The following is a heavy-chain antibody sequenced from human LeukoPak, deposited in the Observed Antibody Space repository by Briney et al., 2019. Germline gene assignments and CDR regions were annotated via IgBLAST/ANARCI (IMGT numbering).Heavy chain of an antibody. V-gene: IGHV3-23*01. D-gene: IGHD6-19*01. J-gene: IGHJ4*02. Sequence: GGSLRLSCAASGFRFSSLDMSWVRQAPGKGLEWVSCISNGGDRKYYTDSVKGRFTISRDNSKNTLDLQMNGLRAEDTAVYYCSRDSFRESGWWNLEYWGQGNQVT. CDR1: GFRFSSLD. CDR2: ISNGGDRK. CDR3: SRDSFRESGWWNLEY.